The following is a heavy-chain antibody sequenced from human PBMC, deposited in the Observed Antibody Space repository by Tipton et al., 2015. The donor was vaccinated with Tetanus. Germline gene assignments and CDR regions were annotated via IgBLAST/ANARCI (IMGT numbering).Heavy chain of an antibody. Sequence: TLSLTCTVSGGSISSGGYYWTWIRQHPGKGLECIGDIYFSGSTYYNPSLKSRVTISVDTSKNQFSLKLNSVTAADTAVYYCARDQARGARGWNYFDYWGQGTLVTISS. CDR2: IYFSGST. CDR1: GGSISSGGYY. J-gene: IGHJ4*02. V-gene: IGHV4-31*03. CDR3: ARDQARGARGWNYFDY. D-gene: IGHD1-26*01.